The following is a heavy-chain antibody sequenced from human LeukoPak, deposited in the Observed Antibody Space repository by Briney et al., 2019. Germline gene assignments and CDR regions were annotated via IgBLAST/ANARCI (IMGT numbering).Heavy chain of an antibody. D-gene: IGHD2-8*01. CDR2: VSVDGDTK. V-gene: IGHV3-43*01. Sequence: SGESLRLSYAASGFTFDDFPMHWVRQQPGKGLEWVSLVSVDGDTKYYADSVRGRFTISRDNSKNSLYLQMNSLRIEDTAFYYCAKDIIGYAPLWGQGTLVTVSS. CDR1: GFTFDDFP. J-gene: IGHJ4*02. CDR3: AKDIIGYAPL.